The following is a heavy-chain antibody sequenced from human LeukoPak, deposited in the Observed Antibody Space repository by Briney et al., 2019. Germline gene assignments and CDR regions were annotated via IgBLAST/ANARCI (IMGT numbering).Heavy chain of an antibody. CDR1: GGSFSGYY. CDR3: ARVRYFDWLLYPYNWFDP. V-gene: IGHV4-34*01. CDR2: INHSGST. D-gene: IGHD3-9*01. J-gene: IGHJ5*02. Sequence: PSETLSLTCAVYGGSFSGYYWSWIRQPPGKGLEWIGEINHSGSTNYNPSLKSRVTISVDTSKNQFSLKLSSVTAADTAVYYCARVRYFDWLLYPYNWFDPWGQGTLVTVSS.